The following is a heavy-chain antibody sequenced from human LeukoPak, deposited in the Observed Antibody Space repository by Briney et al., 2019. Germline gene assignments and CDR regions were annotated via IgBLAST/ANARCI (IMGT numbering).Heavy chain of an antibody. CDR1: GFIFNNYG. Sequence: GGSLTLSRAPSGFIFNNYGLMWVRQPPGRGLEWVSAITNDGGGTTYADFVKGRFTNSRDNTKNTLFLQMNSLRAEDTGLYYCAKGSSGYFVDLWGQGTLVTVSS. CDR3: AKGSSGYFVDL. D-gene: IGHD3-22*01. J-gene: IGHJ5*02. CDR2: ITNDGGGT. V-gene: IGHV3-23*01.